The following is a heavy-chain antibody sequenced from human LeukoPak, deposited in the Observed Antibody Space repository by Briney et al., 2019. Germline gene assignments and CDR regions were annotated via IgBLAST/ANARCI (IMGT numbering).Heavy chain of an antibody. CDR1: GYTLTELS. D-gene: IGHD3-10*01. CDR2: FDPEDGET. CDR3: ATTLLDYYGSGSYFLN. V-gene: IGHV1-24*01. J-gene: IGHJ4*02. Sequence: ASVKVSCKVSGYTLTELSMHWVRQAPGKGLEWMGGFDPEDGETIYAQKLQGRVTMTEDTSTDTAYMELSSLRSEDTAVYYCATTLLDYYGSGSYFLNWGQGTLVTVSS.